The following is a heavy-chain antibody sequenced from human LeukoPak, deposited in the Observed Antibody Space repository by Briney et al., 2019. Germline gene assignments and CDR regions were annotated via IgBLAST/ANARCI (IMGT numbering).Heavy chain of an antibody. CDR3: ARFTVSPPHYAFDI. J-gene: IGHJ3*02. D-gene: IGHD4-17*01. Sequence: PSETLSLTCTVSGGSISSYYWSWIRQPPGKGLEWIGYIYYSGSTNYNPSLKSRVTISVDTSKNQFSLKLSSVTAADTAVYYCARFTVSPPHYAFDIWGHGTMVTVSS. CDR1: GGSISSYY. CDR2: IYYSGST. V-gene: IGHV4-59*01.